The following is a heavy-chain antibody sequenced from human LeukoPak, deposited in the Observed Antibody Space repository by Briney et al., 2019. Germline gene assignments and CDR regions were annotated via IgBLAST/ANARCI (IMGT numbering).Heavy chain of an antibody. CDR1: GYRFTSHW. Sequence: GESLKISCKGSGYRFTSHWIDWVRQMPGKGLEWMGIIYLGDSDIRYSPSFQGQVTISVDKSISTAYLQWGSLKASDTAIYYCATSPSDDSPSDYWGQGTLVTVSS. D-gene: IGHD4-11*01. J-gene: IGHJ4*02. CDR2: IYLGDSDI. V-gene: IGHV5-51*01. CDR3: ATSPSDDSPSDY.